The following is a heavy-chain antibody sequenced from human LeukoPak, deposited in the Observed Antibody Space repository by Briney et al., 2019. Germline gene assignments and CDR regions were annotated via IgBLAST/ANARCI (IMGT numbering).Heavy chain of an antibody. CDR3: ATVDTAMVNPLYYFDY. Sequence: ASVKVSCKASGYTFIVYYIHWVRQAPGQGLEWMGRIIPILGIANYAQKFQGRVTITADKSTSTAYMELSSLRSEDTAVYYCATVDTAMVNPLYYFDYWGQGTLVTVSS. CDR2: IIPILGIA. D-gene: IGHD5-18*01. CDR1: GYTFIVYY. J-gene: IGHJ4*02. V-gene: IGHV1-69*02.